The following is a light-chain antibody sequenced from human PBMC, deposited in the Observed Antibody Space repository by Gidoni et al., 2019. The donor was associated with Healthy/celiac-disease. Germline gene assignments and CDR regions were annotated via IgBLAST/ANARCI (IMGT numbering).Light chain of an antibody. CDR1: QSISSY. Sequence: DIQMTQSPSSLSASVGDRVTITCRASQSISSYLNWYQQKPGKAPKLLIYAASSLQSGVASRSSGSGSGTDFTLTISSLQPEDFATYYCQQSYSTPTFGQGTKLEIK. J-gene: IGKJ2*01. V-gene: IGKV1-39*01. CDR2: AAS. CDR3: QQSYSTPT.